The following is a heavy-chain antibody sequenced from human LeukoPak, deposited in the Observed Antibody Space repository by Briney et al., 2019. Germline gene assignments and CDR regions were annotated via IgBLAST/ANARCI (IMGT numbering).Heavy chain of an antibody. CDR3: AKDSSSYDWGYMDV. CDR2: IGGSDGRT. V-gene: IGHV3-23*01. D-gene: IGHD3-22*01. Sequence: PGGSLRLSCAASGFTFSTYAMSWVRQAPGKGLEWVSLIGGSDGRTRYADSVKGRFTNSRDNSKNTLYLEMNSLRAEDTAVYYCAKDSSSYDWGYMDVWGEGTTVTISS. CDR1: GFTFSTYA. J-gene: IGHJ6*03.